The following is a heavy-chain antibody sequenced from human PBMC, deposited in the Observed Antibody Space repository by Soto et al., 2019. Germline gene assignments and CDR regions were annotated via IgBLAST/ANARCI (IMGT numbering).Heavy chain of an antibody. Sequence: GGSLRLSCAASGFTFSSYAMSWVRQAPGKGLEWVSAISGSGGSTYYADSVKGRFTISRDNSKNTLYLQMNSLRAEDTAVYYCVKLELGLGAFDIWGQGTMVTVSS. CDR1: GFTFSSYA. V-gene: IGHV3-23*01. D-gene: IGHD1-26*01. CDR3: VKLELGLGAFDI. J-gene: IGHJ3*02. CDR2: ISGSGGST.